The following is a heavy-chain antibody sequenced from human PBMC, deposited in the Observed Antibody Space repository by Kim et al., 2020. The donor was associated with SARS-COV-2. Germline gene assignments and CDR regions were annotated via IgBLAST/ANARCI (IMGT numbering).Heavy chain of an antibody. CDR1: GGTFSSYA. CDR3: ASGGYDILTGLTYYYYGMDV. D-gene: IGHD3-9*01. V-gene: IGHV1-69*13. J-gene: IGHJ6*02. CDR2: IIPIFGTA. Sequence: SVKVSCKASGGTFSSYAISWVRQAPGQGLEWMGGIIPIFGTANYAQKFQGRVTITADESTSTAYMELSSLRSEDTAVYYCASGGYDILTGLTYYYYGMDVWGQWTTVTVSS.